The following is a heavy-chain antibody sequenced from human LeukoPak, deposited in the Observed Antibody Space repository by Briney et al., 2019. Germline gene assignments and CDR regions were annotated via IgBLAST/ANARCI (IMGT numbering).Heavy chain of an antibody. CDR1: GFTVSSNY. Sequence: PGGSLRVSCAASGFTVSSNYMSWVRQAPGKGLEWVSVIYSGGSTYYADSVKGRFTISRDNSKNTLYLQMNSLRAEDTAVYYCLSGHLSWDDYWGQGTLVTVSS. D-gene: IGHD6-19*01. V-gene: IGHV3-66*01. CDR3: LSGHLSWDDY. CDR2: IYSGGST. J-gene: IGHJ4*02.